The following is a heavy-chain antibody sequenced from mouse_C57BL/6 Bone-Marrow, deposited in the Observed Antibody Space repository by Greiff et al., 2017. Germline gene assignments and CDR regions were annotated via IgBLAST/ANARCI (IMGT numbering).Heavy chain of an antibody. CDR2: IDPENGDT. V-gene: IGHV14-4*01. Sequence: VQLQQSGAELVRPGASVKLSCTASGFNIKDDYMHWVKQRPEQGLEWIGWIDPENGDTEYASKFQGKATITADTSSNTAYLQLSSRTSDDTAVYYGTTSGLLWADGDFAYWGQGTLVTVSA. D-gene: IGHD2-1*01. J-gene: IGHJ3*01. CDR1: GFNIKDDY. CDR3: TTSGLLWADGDFAY.